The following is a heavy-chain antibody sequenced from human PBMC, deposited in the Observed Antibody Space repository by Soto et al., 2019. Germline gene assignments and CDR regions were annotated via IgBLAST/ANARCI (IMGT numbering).Heavy chain of an antibody. Sequence: QVQLVQSGAEVMQPGSSVKVSCRASGGSFSGYGVSWVRQAPGQRLEWIGGVIPIFGTREFAEKFQDRVTLSADESMTTAYMELSGLRSDDTATYFCATNSIIAILRTTFDLWGQGTVVTVSS. J-gene: IGHJ3*01. CDR1: GGSFSGYG. D-gene: IGHD3-10*01. CDR2: VIPIFGTR. CDR3: ATNSIIAILRTTFDL. V-gene: IGHV1-69*01.